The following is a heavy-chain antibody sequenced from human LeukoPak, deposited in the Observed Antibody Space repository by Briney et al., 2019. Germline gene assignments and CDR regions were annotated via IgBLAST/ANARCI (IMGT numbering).Heavy chain of an antibody. CDR3: ARVQLVDYYYYSYMDV. CDR2: ISPSGGIT. V-gene: IGHV3-23*01. CDR1: GFTFSSHG. J-gene: IGHJ6*03. Sequence: GGSLRLSCAASGFTFSSHGMNWVRQAPGKGLEWVSGISPSGGITYYTDSVKGRFTISRDNSKNSLYLQMNSLRTEDTALYYCARVQLVDYYYYSYMDVWGKGTTVTVSS. D-gene: IGHD6-6*01.